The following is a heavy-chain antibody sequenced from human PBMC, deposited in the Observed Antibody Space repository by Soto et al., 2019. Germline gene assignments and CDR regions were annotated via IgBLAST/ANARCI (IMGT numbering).Heavy chain of an antibody. Sequence: QVQLVESGGGLVKPGGSLRLSCAASRFTFSDSYMIWIRQAPGKGLEWVAYISSSGTGIYYPDSVKGRFTISRDNAKNSLYLQMSSLRAEDTAVYYCARAYSDAFDIWGQGTMVTVSS. CDR1: RFTFSDSY. CDR2: ISSSGTGI. D-gene: IGHD2-15*01. J-gene: IGHJ3*02. CDR3: ARAYSDAFDI. V-gene: IGHV3-11*01.